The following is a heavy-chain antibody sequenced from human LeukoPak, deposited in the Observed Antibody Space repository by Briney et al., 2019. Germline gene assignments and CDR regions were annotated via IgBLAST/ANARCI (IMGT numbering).Heavy chain of an antibody. CDR1: GYTFTGYY. CDR3: ARGWSYYGSGSYYIDPHFDY. V-gene: IGHV1-2*02. D-gene: IGHD3-10*01. CDR2: INPNSGGT. J-gene: IGHJ4*02. Sequence: ASVKVSCKASGYTFTGYYMHWVRQAPGQGLGWMGWINPNSGGTNYAQKFQGRVTMTRDTSISTAYMELSRLRSDDTAVYYCARGWSYYGSGSYYIDPHFDYWGQGTLVTVSS.